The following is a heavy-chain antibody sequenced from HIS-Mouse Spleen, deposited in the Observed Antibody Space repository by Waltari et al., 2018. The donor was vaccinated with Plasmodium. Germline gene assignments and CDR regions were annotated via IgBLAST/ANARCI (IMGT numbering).Heavy chain of an antibody. J-gene: IGHJ2*01. CDR3: ARDLPGAEGYFDL. CDR2: SYYSGST. D-gene: IGHD3-10*01. CDR1: GGSVSSGRYY. Sequence: QVQLQESGPGLVKPSETLSLPCTVSGGSVSSGRYYWSWIRQPPGKGREWIGYSYYSGSTNYNPSLKSRVTISVDTSKNQFSLKLSSVTAADTAVYYCARDLPGAEGYFDLWGRGTLVTVSS. V-gene: IGHV4-61*01.